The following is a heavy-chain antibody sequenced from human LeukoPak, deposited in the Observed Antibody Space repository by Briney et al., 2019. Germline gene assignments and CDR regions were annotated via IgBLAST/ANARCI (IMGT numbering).Heavy chain of an antibody. CDR1: GYRFTSYW. CDR3: ARTRWLRGYYFDY. D-gene: IGHD5-24*01. J-gene: IGHJ4*02. V-gene: IGHV5-51*01. Sequence: GESLKISCKGSGYRFTSYWIGWVRQMPGKGLEWMGIIYPGDSDTRYSPSFQGQVTISADKSISTAYLQWSSLKASDTAMYYCARTRWLRGYYFDYWGQGTLVTVSS. CDR2: IYPGDSDT.